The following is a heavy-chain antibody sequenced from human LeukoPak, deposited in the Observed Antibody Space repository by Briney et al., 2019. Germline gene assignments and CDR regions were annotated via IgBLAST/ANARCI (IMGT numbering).Heavy chain of an antibody. CDR3: ARESIGDIAAAGTDY. CDR1: GGAFSSYA. J-gene: IGHJ4*02. CDR2: IIPIFGTA. D-gene: IGHD6-13*01. V-gene: IGHV1-69*13. Sequence: ASVKVSCKASGGAFSSYAISWVRQAPGQGLEWMGGIIPIFGTANYAQKFQGRVTITADESTSTAYMELSSLRSEDTAAYYCARESIGDIAAAGTDYWGQGTLVTVSS.